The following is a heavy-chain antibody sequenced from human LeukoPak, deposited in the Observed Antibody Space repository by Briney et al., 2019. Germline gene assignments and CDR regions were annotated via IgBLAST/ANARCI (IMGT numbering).Heavy chain of an antibody. CDR2: INQDGSGI. J-gene: IGHJ4*02. D-gene: IGHD3-16*01. CDR3: ASSWGSAIDF. V-gene: IGHV3-7*01. CDR1: GFTFSRFR. Sequence: GGSLRLSCAASGFTFSRFRMSWVRQPPGKGLEWVANINQDGSGIYYVDSVKGRFTVSTDNAKNSLYLQMTSLRAEDTAVYYCASSWGSAIDFWGQGTLVTVSS.